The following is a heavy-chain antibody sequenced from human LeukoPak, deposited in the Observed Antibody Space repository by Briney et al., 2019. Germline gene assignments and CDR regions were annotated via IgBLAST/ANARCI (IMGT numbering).Heavy chain of an antibody. V-gene: IGHV6-1*01. D-gene: IGHD3-3*01. CDR1: GDSVSSNSAA. CDR3: ARSGPGLEWLSYYFDY. CDR2: IYYRSKWFN. Sequence: SQTLSLTCAISGDSVSSNSAAWNWIRQSPSRGLEWLGRIYYRSKWFNNYAVSVKSRISINPDTSKNQFSLQLNSVTPDDTAVYYCARSGPGLEWLSYYFDYWGQGTLVTVSS. J-gene: IGHJ4*02.